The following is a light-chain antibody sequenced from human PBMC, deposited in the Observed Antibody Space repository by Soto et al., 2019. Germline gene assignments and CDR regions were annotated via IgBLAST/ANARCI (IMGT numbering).Light chain of an antibody. V-gene: IGKV1-33*01. Sequence: DIQMTQSPSSLSASVGDRVTIICQASHDINNYLNWYQQKPGKAPKLLIYDSSNLEIGVPSRFSGSGYGTRFSFTISSPQPEDIATYYCQQFDNLPVTFGQGTRLEIK. CDR2: DSS. J-gene: IGKJ5*01. CDR3: QQFDNLPVT. CDR1: HDINNY.